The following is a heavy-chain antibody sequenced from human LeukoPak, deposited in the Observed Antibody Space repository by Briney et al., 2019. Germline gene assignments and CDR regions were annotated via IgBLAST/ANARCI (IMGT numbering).Heavy chain of an antibody. D-gene: IGHD2-21*02. Sequence: ASVKVSCKVSGDTLTELSMHWVRQAPGKGLEWMGGFDPEDGETIYAQKFQGRVTMTEDTSTDTAYMELSSLRSEDTAVYYCATDLVVTHHFDYWGQGTLVTVSS. CDR3: ATDLVVTHHFDY. CDR2: FDPEDGET. V-gene: IGHV1-24*01. CDR1: GDTLTELS. J-gene: IGHJ4*02.